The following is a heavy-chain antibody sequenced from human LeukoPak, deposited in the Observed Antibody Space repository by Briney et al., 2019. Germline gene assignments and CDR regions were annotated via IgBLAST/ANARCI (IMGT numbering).Heavy chain of an antibody. D-gene: IGHD2-21*02. CDR1: GGSISSGGYY. CDR3: ARDPPPAYCGGDCYSV. J-gene: IGHJ4*02. CDR2: IYYSGST. Sequence: KPSETLSLTCTGSGGSISSGGYYWSWLRQHPGKGLERIGYIYYSGSTYYNPSLKSRVTISVDTSKNQFSLKLSSVTAADTAVYYCARDPPPAYCGGDCYSVWGQGTLVTVSS. V-gene: IGHV4-31*03.